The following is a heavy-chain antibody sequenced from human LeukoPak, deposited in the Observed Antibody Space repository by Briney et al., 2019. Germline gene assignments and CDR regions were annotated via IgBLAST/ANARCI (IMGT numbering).Heavy chain of an antibody. J-gene: IGHJ6*03. V-gene: IGHV3-23*01. D-gene: IGHD2-2*01. CDR2: ISGSGGST. CDR1: GFTFSSYA. CDR3: AKDRYDCSTKICQPWDYSYMDV. Sequence: PGGSLRLSCAASGFTFSSYAMSWVRQAPGKGLEWVSAISGSGGSTYYADSVKGRFTISRDNSKNTVYLQMNSLRDEDTAVYYCAKDRYDCSTKICQPWDYSYMDVWGKGTTVTVSS.